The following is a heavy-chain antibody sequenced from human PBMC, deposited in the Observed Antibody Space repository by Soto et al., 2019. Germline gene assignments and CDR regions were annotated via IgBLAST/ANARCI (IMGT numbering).Heavy chain of an antibody. J-gene: IGHJ5*02. D-gene: IGHD3-10*01. CDR1: GFSFSSVW. CDR3: ARQQESYYYGFDP. Sequence: PGGSLRLSCVVSGFSFSSVWMAWVRQAPGKGLECVANIRYDGSEEYYVDSVKGRFTISRDNSKNTLYLQMNSLRAEDTAVYYCARQQESYYYGFDPWGQGTLVTVSS. V-gene: IGHV3-7*01. CDR2: IRYDGSEE.